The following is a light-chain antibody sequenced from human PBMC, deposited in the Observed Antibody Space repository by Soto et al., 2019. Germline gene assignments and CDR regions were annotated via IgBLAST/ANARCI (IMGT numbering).Light chain of an antibody. V-gene: IGLV2-23*01. J-gene: IGLJ1*01. CDR1: SSDVGSYNL. Sequence: QSVLTQPASVSGSPGQSITISCTGTSSDVGSYNLVSWYQQHPGKAPKLMIYEGSKRPSGVSNRFSGSKSGNTASLTISGLQPEDEADYYCCSYAGSSTSFGTGTKVTVL. CDR2: EGS. CDR3: CSYAGSSTS.